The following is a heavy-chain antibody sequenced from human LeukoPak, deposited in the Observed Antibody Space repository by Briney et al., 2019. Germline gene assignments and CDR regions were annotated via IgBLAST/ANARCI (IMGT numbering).Heavy chain of an antibody. D-gene: IGHD5-18*01. V-gene: IGHV3-33*08. J-gene: IGHJ4*02. CDR2: IRYDASYK. CDR1: GFTFSSSG. CDR3: ARQADTAMLIWSFTDY. Sequence: PGGSLRLSCAASGFTFSSSGMHWVRQAPGKGLEWVAFIRYDASYKYYADSVKGRFTISRDNAKNSLYLQMNSLRAEDTALYYCARQADTAMLIWSFTDYWGQGTLVTVSS.